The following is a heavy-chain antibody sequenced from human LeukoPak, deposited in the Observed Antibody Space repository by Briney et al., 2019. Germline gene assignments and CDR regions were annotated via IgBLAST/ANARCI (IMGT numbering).Heavy chain of an antibody. J-gene: IGHJ4*02. CDR1: GGSVSSTSHY. V-gene: IGHV4-39*01. CDR2: IYYGGTT. Sequence: SETLSLTCTVSGGSVSSTSHYWGWIRQPPGKGLEWIGNIYYGGTTYYNPSLKSRVTISVDTAKNQFSLKLTSVTAADTAVYYCARLGDGHNTAGGFDYWGQGTPVTVSS. CDR3: ARLGDGHNTAGGFDY. D-gene: IGHD5-24*01.